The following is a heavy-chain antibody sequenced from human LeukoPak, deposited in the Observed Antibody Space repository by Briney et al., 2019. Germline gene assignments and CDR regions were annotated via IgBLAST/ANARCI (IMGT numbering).Heavy chain of an antibody. D-gene: IGHD7-27*01. J-gene: IGHJ4*02. V-gene: IGHV1-46*01. CDR3: TRGPPNWGYDF. CDR1: GYTFTNFY. Sequence: ASVKVSCKTSGYTFTNFYRHWVRQAPGQALEWMGIINPSGANTGYAQKFQGRVTMTRDTSINTAYMELSGLISEDTAVYYCTRGPPNWGYDFWGQGTLVTVSS. CDR2: INPSGANT.